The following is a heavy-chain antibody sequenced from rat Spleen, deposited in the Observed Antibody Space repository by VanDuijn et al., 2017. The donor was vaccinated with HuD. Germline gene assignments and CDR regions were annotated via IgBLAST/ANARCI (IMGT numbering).Heavy chain of an antibody. CDR3: ARADVAAISTDGI. J-gene: IGHJ2*01. Sequence: QVQLKESGPGLVQPSQTLSLTCTVSGFSFTSNGVSWVRQFPGKGLEWIATISSSGITFYNSALKSRLSISRDTSKNQVFLKMRSLQTDETAIFFCARADVAAISTDGIWGQGVMVTVSS. D-gene: IGHD1-2*01. V-gene: IGHV2S12*01. CDR2: ISSSGIT. CDR1: GFSFTSNG.